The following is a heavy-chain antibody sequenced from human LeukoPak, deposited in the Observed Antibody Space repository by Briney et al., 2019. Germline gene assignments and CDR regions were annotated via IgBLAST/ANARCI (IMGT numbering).Heavy chain of an antibody. D-gene: IGHD3-3*01. CDR1: GGSVSSGSYY. Sequence: PSETLSLTCTVSGGSVSSGSYYWRWIRQPPGKGLGWIGYIYYSGSTNYNPSLKSRVTISVDTSKNQFSLKLSSVTAADTAVFYCARVASGYDVFDIWGQGTMVTVSS. V-gene: IGHV4-61*01. CDR3: ARVASGYDVFDI. J-gene: IGHJ3*02. CDR2: IYYSGST.